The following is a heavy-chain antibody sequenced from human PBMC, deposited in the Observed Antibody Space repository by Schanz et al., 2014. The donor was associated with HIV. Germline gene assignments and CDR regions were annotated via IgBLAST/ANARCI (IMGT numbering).Heavy chain of an antibody. J-gene: IGHJ4*02. CDR2: ISGSGVST. CDR1: GFTFSNFA. D-gene: IGHD6-19*01. V-gene: IGHV3-23*04. Sequence: EVQLVESGGVVVQPGGSLRLSCAASGFTFSNFAMSWVRQAPGKGLEWVSSISGSGVSTFYAGSVKGRFAISRDKSKNTLYLQMNSLRVEDTAVYYCAKMARSVAANTNFDYWGQGTLVTVSS. CDR3: AKMARSVAANTNFDY.